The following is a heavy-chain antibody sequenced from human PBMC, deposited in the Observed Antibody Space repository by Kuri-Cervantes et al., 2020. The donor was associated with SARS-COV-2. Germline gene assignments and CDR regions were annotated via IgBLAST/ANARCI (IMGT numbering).Heavy chain of an antibody. CDR1: GFTFSGHW. D-gene: IGHD3-22*01. J-gene: IGHJ4*02. CDR2: INPDGSYT. Sequence: GESLKISCAASGFTFSGHWIHWVRQAPGKGLVWVSRINPDGSYTNNADSVKGRFTLSRDNAKNMLFLQMNSLRAEDTAVYYCAKDSSGYYYYFDYWGQGTLVTVSS. CDR3: AKDSSGYYYYFDY. V-gene: IGHV3-74*01.